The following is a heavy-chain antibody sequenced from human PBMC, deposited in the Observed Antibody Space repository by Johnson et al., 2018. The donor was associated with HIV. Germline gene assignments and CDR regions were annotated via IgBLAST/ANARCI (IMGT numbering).Heavy chain of an antibody. CDR2: ISYDGSNN. CDR1: GFTFSSFA. D-gene: IGHD1-26*01. CDR3: ARGGRKWELLGDDAFDI. J-gene: IGHJ3*02. V-gene: IGHV3-30*07. Sequence: VQLVESGGGVVQPGTSLRLSCAASGFTFSSFAMHWVRQAPGISYDGSNNYYADCVKGRFTVSRDNSKNTLDLQMNNLRAGDTAVYYCARGGRKWELLGDDAFDIWGQGTMVTVSS.